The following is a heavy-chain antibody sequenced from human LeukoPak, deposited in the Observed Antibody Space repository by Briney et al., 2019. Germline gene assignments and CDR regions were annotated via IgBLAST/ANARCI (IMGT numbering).Heavy chain of an antibody. CDR1: GGSFSGYY. Sequence: SETLSLTCAVYGGSFSGYYWSWIRQPPGKGLEWIGEINHSGSTNYNPSLKSRVTISVDTSKNQFSLKLSSVTAADTAIYYCARHVKTAAGNPYYFDYWGQGTLVTVSS. D-gene: IGHD6-13*01. CDR3: ARHVKTAAGNPYYFDY. V-gene: IGHV4-34*01. CDR2: INHSGST. J-gene: IGHJ4*02.